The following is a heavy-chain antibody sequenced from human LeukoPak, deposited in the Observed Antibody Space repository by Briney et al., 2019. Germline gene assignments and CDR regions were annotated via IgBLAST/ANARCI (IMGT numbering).Heavy chain of an antibody. D-gene: IGHD5-12*01. J-gene: IGHJ4*02. Sequence: PSETLSLTCAVYGGSFSGYYWGWSRQPPGKGLEWIGSIYYKGDTYYNPSLKSRLTISVDTSKNQFSLKLTSVTAADTAVYYCAIVGCSGSDYFTDYWGQGTLVTVSS. V-gene: IGHV4-39*01. CDR1: GGSFSGYY. CDR3: AIVGCSGSDYFTDY. CDR2: IYYKGDT.